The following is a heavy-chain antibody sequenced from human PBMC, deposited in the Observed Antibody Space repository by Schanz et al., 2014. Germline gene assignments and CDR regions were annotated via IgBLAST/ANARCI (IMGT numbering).Heavy chain of an antibody. CDR2: INAHTGNT. D-gene: IGHD3-10*01. V-gene: IGHV1-18*01. Sequence: QVQLLQSGSEVKKPGDSVKVSCETSGYSFTKYGINWVRQAPGQGPELMGWINAHTGNTQYAQKFQGRVNMTRDTVTTTVHLELTRMRTDDTAIYYCARVHIATYHYNSPGAFDIWGQGTRVTVSS. CDR1: GYSFTKYG. CDR3: ARVHIATYHYNSPGAFDI. J-gene: IGHJ3*02.